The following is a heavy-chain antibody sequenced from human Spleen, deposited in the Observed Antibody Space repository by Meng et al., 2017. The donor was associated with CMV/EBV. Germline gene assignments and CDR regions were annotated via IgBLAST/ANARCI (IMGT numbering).Heavy chain of an antibody. CDR3: ASSGVH. V-gene: IGHV3-48*04. J-gene: IGHJ4*02. CDR2: ISSSSSTI. CDR1: GFTFSSYS. Sequence: GESLTISCAASGFTFSSYSMNWVRQAPGKGLEWVSYISSSSSTIYYADSVKGRFTISRDNAKNSLYLQMNSLRAEDTAVYYCASSGVHWGQGTLVTVSS. D-gene: IGHD1-1*01.